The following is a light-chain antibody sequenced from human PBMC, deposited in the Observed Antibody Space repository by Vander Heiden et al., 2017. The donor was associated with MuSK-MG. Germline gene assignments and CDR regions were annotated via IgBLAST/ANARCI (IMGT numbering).Light chain of an antibody. CDR1: SSDVGNYDL. V-gene: IGLV2-23*02. J-gene: IGLJ3*02. Sequence: QSALTQPASVPGSPGQSITISCTGASSDVGNYDLVSWYQQPPGKAPKVIIYEVTERPSGVSNRFSGSKSGKTASLTISGLQAEDEADYYCCSYTGSSAWVFGGGTKVTVL. CDR2: EVT. CDR3: CSYTGSSAWV.